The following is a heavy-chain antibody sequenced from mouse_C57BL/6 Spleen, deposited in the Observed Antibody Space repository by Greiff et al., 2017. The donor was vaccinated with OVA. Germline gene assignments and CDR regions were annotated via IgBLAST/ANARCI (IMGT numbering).Heavy chain of an antibody. CDR1: GYSFTDYN. Sequence: EVKVVESGPELVKPGASVKISCKASGYSFTDYNMNWVKQSNGKSLEWIGVINPNYGTTSYNQKFKGKATLTVDQSSSTAYMQLNSLTSEDSAVYYCADGDSSGYFDYWGQGTTLTVSS. D-gene: IGHD3-2*02. V-gene: IGHV1-39*01. CDR3: ADGDSSGYFDY. CDR2: INPNYGTT. J-gene: IGHJ2*01.